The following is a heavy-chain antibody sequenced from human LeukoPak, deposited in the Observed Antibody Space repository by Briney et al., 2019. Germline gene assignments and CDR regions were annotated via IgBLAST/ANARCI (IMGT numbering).Heavy chain of an antibody. J-gene: IGHJ3*02. CDR1: GYTFTSYG. D-gene: IGHD3-3*01. V-gene: IGHV1-18*01. CDR2: ISAYNGNT. Sequence: ASVKVSCKASGYTFTSYGISWVRQAPGQGLEWMGWISAYNGNTNYAQKLQGRVTMTTDTSTSTAYMELRSLRSDDTAVYYCARDRDLLEWLLFDAFDIWAKGQWSPSLQ. CDR3: ARDRDLLEWLLFDAFDI.